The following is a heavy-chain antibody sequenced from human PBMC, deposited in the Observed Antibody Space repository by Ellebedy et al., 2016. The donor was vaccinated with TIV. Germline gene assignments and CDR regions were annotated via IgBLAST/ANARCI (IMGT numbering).Heavy chain of an antibody. V-gene: IGHV1-18*04. CDR1: GYTFTSYG. CDR2: ISAYNGNT. CDR3: AREPPYYYDSSGPPVVAFDI. D-gene: IGHD3-22*01. Sequence: ASVKVSCXASGYTFTSYGISWVRQAPGQGLEWMGWISAYNGNTNYAQKLQGRVTMTTDTSTSTAYMELRSLRSDDTAVYYCAREPPYYYDSSGPPVVAFDIWGQGTMVTVSS. J-gene: IGHJ3*02.